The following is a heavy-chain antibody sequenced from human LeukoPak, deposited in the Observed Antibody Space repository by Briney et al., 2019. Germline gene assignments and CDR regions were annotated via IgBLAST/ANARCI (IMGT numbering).Heavy chain of an antibody. J-gene: IGHJ3*02. V-gene: IGHV1-69*06. CDR1: GGTFSSYA. D-gene: IGHD2-2*01. CDR2: IIPIFGTA. CDR3: ARSRIRYCSNTSCYLDDAFDI. Sequence: GASVKVSCKASGGTFSSYAISWVRQAPGQGLEWMGGIIPIFGTANYAQKFQGRVTITADKSTSTAYMELSSLRSEDTAVYYCARSRIRYCSNTSCYLDDAFDIWGQGTMVTVSS.